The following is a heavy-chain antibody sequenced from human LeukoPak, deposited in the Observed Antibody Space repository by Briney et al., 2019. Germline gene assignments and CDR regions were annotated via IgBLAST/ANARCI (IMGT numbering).Heavy chain of an antibody. J-gene: IGHJ6*02. V-gene: IGHV3-48*03. CDR1: GFTFSSYE. CDR2: ISSSGSTI. Sequence: GGSLRLSCAASGFTFSSYEMNWVRQAPGKGLEWVSYISSSGSTIYYADSVKGRFTISRDNAKNSQYLQMNSLRAEDTAVYYCARDLAGTTYYYYGMDVWGQGTTVTVSS. CDR3: ARDLAGTTYYYYGMDV. D-gene: IGHD1-7*01.